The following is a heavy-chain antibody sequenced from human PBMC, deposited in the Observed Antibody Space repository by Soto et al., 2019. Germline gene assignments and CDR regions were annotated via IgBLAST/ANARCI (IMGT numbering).Heavy chain of an antibody. D-gene: IGHD5-18*01. CDR3: AGWIQIQQYYYYGMDV. CDR2: IYHSGST. Sequence: QVQLQESGPGLVKPSGTLSLTCAVSGGSISSSNWWSWVRQPPGKGLEWIGEIYHSGSTNYNPSLKSRVTISVDQYKNQFSLKLSSVTAADTAVYDCAGWIQIQQYYYYGMDVWGQGTTVTVSS. V-gene: IGHV4-4*02. CDR1: GGSISSSNW. J-gene: IGHJ6*02.